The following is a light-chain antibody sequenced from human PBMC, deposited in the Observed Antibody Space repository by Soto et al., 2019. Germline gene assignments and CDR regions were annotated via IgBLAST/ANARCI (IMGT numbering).Light chain of an antibody. J-gene: IGKJ5*01. CDR3: QQRSNWPPSIT. CDR2: DAS. Sequence: EIVLTQSPATLSLSPGERATLSCRASQSVSSYLAWYQQKPGQAPRLLIYDASNRATGIPARFGGSGSGTDFTLTISSLEPEDFAVYYCQQRSNWPPSITFGQGTRLEIK. V-gene: IGKV3-11*01. CDR1: QSVSSY.